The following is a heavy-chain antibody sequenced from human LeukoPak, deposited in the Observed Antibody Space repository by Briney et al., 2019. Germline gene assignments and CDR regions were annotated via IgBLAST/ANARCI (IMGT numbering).Heavy chain of an antibody. D-gene: IGHD2/OR15-2a*01. Sequence: PGRSLSLSCAGSGFTFDDYAMHWVRHTPGKGLEWVSGICWNSGNIAYADFVGGRFTISRDNAKNSLSLQMISLSDEDTAVYYCAKDAYGGGTFFYYMDVWGKGTTVTVSS. CDR3: AKDAYGGGTFFYYMDV. V-gene: IGHV3-9*01. CDR2: ICWNSGNI. J-gene: IGHJ6*03. CDR1: GFTFDDYA.